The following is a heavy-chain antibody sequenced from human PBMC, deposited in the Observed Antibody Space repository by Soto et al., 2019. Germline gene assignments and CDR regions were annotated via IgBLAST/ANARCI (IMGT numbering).Heavy chain of an antibody. CDR2: ISGSGGST. CDR3: AKYRKLIEVARVFDY. Sequence: PGGSLRLSCAASGFTFSSYAMSWVRQAPGKGLEWVSAISGSGGSTYYADSVKGRFTISRDNSKNTLYLQMNSLRAEDTAVYYCAKYRKLIEVARVFDYWGQGTLGTVSS. J-gene: IGHJ4*02. D-gene: IGHD6-19*01. CDR1: GFTFSSYA. V-gene: IGHV3-23*01.